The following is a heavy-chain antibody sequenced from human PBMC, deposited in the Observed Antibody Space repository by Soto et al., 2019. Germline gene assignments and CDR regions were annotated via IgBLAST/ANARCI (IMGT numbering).Heavy chain of an antibody. CDR2: ISYDGSNK. J-gene: IGHJ5*02. D-gene: IGHD1-26*01. CDR3: AKDRHRGGGATHPPWFDP. CDR1: GFTFSSYG. V-gene: IGHV3-30*18. Sequence: LRLSCAASGFTFSSYGMHWVRQAPGKGLEWVAVISYDGSNKYYADSVKGRFTISRDNSKNTLYLQMNSLRAEDTAVYYCAKDRHRGGGATHPPWFDPWGQGTLVTVSS.